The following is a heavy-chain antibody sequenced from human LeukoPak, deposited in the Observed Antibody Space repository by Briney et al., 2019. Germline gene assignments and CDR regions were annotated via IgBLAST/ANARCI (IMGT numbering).Heavy chain of an antibody. D-gene: IGHD2-2*02. J-gene: IGHJ6*03. Sequence: SSVKVSCKASGATFSSYAISWVRQAAGQGLEWMGGIIPIFGTANYAQKFQGRVTITTDESTSTAYMELSSLRSEDPAVYYCARQSGVRAATPYYYYLDVWGKGTTVTVSS. CDR2: IIPIFGTA. CDR3: ARQSGVRAATPYYYYLDV. V-gene: IGHV1-69*05. CDR1: GATFSSYA.